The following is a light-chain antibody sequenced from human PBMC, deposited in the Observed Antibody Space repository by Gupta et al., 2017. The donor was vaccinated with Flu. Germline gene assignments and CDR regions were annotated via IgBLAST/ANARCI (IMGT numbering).Light chain of an antibody. CDR1: SLRSTY. V-gene: IGLV3-19*01. CDR3: SPRDGTDSHQAV. J-gene: IGLJ2*01. CDR2: ANN. Sequence: SSYLLPDPAVAVALGRTAGITCYGDSLRSTYTSWYHQKPGQAPVLVIYANNIRPSGIPHRFSGSSSGNTASFTITGAQAEDEDDYYCSPRDGTDSHQAVFGGGTKLTVL.